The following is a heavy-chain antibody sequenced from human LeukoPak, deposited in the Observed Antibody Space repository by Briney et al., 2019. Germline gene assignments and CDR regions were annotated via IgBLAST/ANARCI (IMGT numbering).Heavy chain of an antibody. CDR3: ARGTTMIVVALYYFDY. V-gene: IGHV4-34*01. Sequence: QTSETLSLTCAVYGGSFSGYYWSWIRQPPGKGLEWIGEINHSGSTNYNPSLKGRVTISVDTSKNQFSLKLSSVTAADTAVYYCARGTTMIVVALYYFDYWGQGTLVTVSS. CDR1: GGSFSGYY. CDR2: INHSGST. J-gene: IGHJ4*02. D-gene: IGHD3-22*01.